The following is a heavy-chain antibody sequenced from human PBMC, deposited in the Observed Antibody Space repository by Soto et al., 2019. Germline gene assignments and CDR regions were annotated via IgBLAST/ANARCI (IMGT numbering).Heavy chain of an antibody. V-gene: IGHV2-5*01. CDR1: GFSLSTHGEG. D-gene: IGHD3-10*01. J-gene: IGHJ5*02. CDR2: IYWNGDK. CDR3: AQWFTAGGWFDP. Sequence: QITLKESGPTLVKPTQTLTLTCTFSGFSLSTHGEGVGWIRQPPGKALEWLALIYWNGDKRHSPSLETRLTVTEGTSKNQVVLTMTNMDPVDTATYYCAQWFTAGGWFDPWGQGTLVTVSS.